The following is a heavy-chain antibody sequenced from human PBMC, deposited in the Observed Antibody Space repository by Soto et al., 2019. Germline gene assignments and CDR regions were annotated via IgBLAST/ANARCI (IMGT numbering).Heavy chain of an antibody. J-gene: IGHJ5*02. CDR1: GGSISSGGYY. V-gene: IGHV4-31*03. CDR2: IYYSGST. Sequence: QVQLQESGPGLVKPSQTLSLTCTVSGGSISSGGYYWSWIRQHPGKGLEWIGYIYYSGSTYYNPSLKRRVTISVDTSKNQFSLKLSSVTAADTAVYYCARNYGSGWENWFDPWGQGTLVTVSS. D-gene: IGHD3-10*01. CDR3: ARNYGSGWENWFDP.